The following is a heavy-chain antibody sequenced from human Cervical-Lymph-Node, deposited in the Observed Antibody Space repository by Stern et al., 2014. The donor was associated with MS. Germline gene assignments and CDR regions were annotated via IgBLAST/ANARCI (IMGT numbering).Heavy chain of an antibody. D-gene: IGHD6-19*01. CDR3: ARHSGWYGSHY. CDR1: GGSMNSFY. J-gene: IGHJ4*01. Sequence: QVQLQESGPGLVKPSETLSLTCTVSGGSMNSFYWSWMRQPPGKGLEWIGYIHYSGTTNYNPSLKSRLTMSVDTSKNQFSLKLTSVTAADTAVYYCARHSGWYGSHYWGHGTLVTVSS. V-gene: IGHV4-59*08. CDR2: IHYSGTT.